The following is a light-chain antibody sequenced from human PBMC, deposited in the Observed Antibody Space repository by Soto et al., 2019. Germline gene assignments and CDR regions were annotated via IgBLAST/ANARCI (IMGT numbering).Light chain of an antibody. Sequence: EIVLTQSPGTLSVSPGERATLSCRASQSISSNLAWYQQKPGQAPRLLIYDASTRATGIPDRFSGGGSGTEFTLTISSLQSEDFAVYYCQHYNNWPLTFGGGTKVDI. CDR1: QSISSN. V-gene: IGKV3D-15*01. CDR2: DAS. CDR3: QHYNNWPLT. J-gene: IGKJ4*01.